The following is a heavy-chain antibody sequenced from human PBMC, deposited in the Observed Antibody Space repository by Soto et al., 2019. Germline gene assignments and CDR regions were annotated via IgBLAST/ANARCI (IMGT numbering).Heavy chain of an antibody. D-gene: IGHD5-18*01. CDR3: ARLDQDDTAMATPHYYYYYGMDV. CDR1: GYSFTSYW. J-gene: IGHJ6*04. CDR2: IYPGDSDT. Sequence: GESLKISCKGSGYSFTSYWIGWVHQMPGKGLEWMGIIYPGDSDTRYSPSFQGQVTISADKSISTAYLQWSRLKASDNAMYYCARLDQDDTAMATPHYYYYYGMDVWGKGTTVTVSA. V-gene: IGHV5-51*07.